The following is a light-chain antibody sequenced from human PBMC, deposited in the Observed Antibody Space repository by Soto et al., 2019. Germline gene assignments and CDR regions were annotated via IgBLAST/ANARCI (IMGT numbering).Light chain of an antibody. V-gene: IGLV1-40*01. CDR3: QSYDSSLSAFYV. Sequence: QSVLTQPPSVSGAPGQRVTISCTGSSSNIGAGYDVHWYQQLPGTAPKLLIYGNNNRPSGVPDRFSGSKSDTSASLAITGLQAEDEADYYCQSYDSSLSAFYVFGTATKLTV. CDR2: GNN. CDR1: SSNIGAGYD. J-gene: IGLJ1*01.